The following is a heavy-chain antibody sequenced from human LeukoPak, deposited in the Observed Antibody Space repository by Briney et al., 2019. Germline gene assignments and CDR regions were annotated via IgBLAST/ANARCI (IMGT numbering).Heavy chain of an antibody. CDR2: IRYDGSNK. J-gene: IGHJ6*02. CDR1: GFTFSSYG. CDR3: AKVKGEALWGYYYGMDV. D-gene: IGHD2-21*01. Sequence: PGGSLRLSCAASGFTFSSYGMHWVRQAPGKGLEWVAFIRYDGSNKYYADSVKGRFTISRDNSKNTLYLQMNSLRAEDTAVYYCAKVKGEALWGYYYGMDVWGQGTTVTVSS. V-gene: IGHV3-30*02.